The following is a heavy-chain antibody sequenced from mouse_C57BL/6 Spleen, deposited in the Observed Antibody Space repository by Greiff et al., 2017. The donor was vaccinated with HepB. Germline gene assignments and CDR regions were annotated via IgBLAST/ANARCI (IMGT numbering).Heavy chain of an antibody. Sequence: EVQLQQSGAELVRPGASVKLSCTASGFNIKDDYMHWVKQRPEQGLEWIGWIDPENGDTEYAAKFQGKATITADTSSNTAYLQLSSLTSEDTAVYYCTTWVYYYGSSYVFFDYWGQSTTLTVSS. D-gene: IGHD1-1*01. CDR3: TTWVYYYGSSYVFFDY. J-gene: IGHJ2*01. CDR2: IDPENGDT. CDR1: GFNIKDDY. V-gene: IGHV14-4*01.